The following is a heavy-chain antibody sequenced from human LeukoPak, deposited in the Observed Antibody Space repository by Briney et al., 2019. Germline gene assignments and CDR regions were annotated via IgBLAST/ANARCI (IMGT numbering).Heavy chain of an antibody. V-gene: IGHV4-39*01. D-gene: IGHD3-10*01. CDR3: ARHLWFGELFPFDY. Sequence: SETLSLTCTVSGGSISSSSYYWGWIRQPPGKGLEWIGSIYYSGSTYYNPSIKSRVTISVDTSKNQFSLKLSSVTAADTAVYYCARHLWFGELFPFDYWGQGTLVTVSS. J-gene: IGHJ4*02. CDR2: IYYSGST. CDR1: GGSISSSSYY.